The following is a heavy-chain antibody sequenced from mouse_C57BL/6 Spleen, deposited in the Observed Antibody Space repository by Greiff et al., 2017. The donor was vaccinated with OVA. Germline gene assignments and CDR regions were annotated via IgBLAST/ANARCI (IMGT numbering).Heavy chain of an antibody. CDR1: GFTFSDYY. D-gene: IGHD2-2*01. V-gene: IGHV5-12*01. CDR2: ISNGGGST. Sequence: LQQSGGGLVQPGGSLKLSCAASGFTFSDYYMYWVRQTPEKRLEWVAYISNGGGSTYYPDTVYGRFTISRDNVKNALYLQMSRLKAEDTAMYYCARHGGDGYVLYARDDWGQGTSVTVSS. J-gene: IGHJ4*01. CDR3: ARHGGDGYVLYARDD.